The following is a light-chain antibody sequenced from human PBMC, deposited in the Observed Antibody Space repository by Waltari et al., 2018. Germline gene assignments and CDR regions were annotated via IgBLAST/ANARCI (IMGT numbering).Light chain of an antibody. Sequence: QSVLTQPPSASGTPGQRVTISCSGTYSNTVSNYVYWYQQFPGTAPKVLMFKNNQRPSGVSDRFSASKSGASASLAISGLRSDDEADYYCGTWDDSLSRPVFGGGTKLTVL. CDR3: GTWDDSLSRPV. CDR1: YSNTVSNY. V-gene: IGLV1-47*01. J-gene: IGLJ3*02. CDR2: KNN.